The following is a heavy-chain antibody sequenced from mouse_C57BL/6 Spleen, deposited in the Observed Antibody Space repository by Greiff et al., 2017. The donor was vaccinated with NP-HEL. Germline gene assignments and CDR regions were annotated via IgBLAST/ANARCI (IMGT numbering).Heavy chain of an antibody. J-gene: IGHJ1*03. Sequence: EVKLMESGPGLVKPSQSLSLTCSVTGYSITSGYYWNWIRQFPGNKLEWMGYISYDGSNNYNPSLKNRISITRDTSKNQFFLKLNSVTTEDTATYYCARRLGITTEPYWYFDVWAQGPRSPSPQ. CDR3: ARRLGITTEPYWYFDV. D-gene: IGHD1-1*01. CDR2: ISYDGSN. V-gene: IGHV3-6*01. CDR1: GYSITSGYY.